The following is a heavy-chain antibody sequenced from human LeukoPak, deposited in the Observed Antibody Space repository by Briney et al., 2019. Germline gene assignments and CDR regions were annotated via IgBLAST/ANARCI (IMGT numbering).Heavy chain of an antibody. CDR1: GGSISGYY. D-gene: IGHD6-6*01. Sequence: MASETLSLTCTVCGGSISGYYWSWIRQPPGKGLEWIGYIYYTGSANYNPSLKSRVTISVDTSKNQFSLKLSSVTAADTAVYFCARSTGSSNSWYVYWGQGALVTVSS. J-gene: IGHJ4*02. V-gene: IGHV4-59*01. CDR3: ARSTGSSNSWYVY. CDR2: IYYTGSA.